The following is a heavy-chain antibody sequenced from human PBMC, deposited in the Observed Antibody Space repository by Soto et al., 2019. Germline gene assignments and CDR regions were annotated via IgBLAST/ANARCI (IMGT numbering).Heavy chain of an antibody. CDR3: ARHKSGYCSGGGCPTYYYGMGV. Sequence: GESLKISCKGSGYSFTSYWIGWVRQMPGKGLEWMGIIYPGDSDTRYSPSFQGQVTISADKSISTAYLQWSSLKASDTAMYYCARHKSGYCSGGGCPTYYYGMGVWGQGTTVTVSS. J-gene: IGHJ6*02. V-gene: IGHV5-51*01. D-gene: IGHD2-15*01. CDR1: GYSFTSYW. CDR2: IYPGDSDT.